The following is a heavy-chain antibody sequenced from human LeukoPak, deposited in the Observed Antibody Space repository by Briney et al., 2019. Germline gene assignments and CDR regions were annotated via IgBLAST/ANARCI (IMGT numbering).Heavy chain of an antibody. J-gene: IGHJ6*02. V-gene: IGHV4-59*01. Sequence: SETLSLTCTVSGGSISSYYWSWIRQPPGKGLEWIGYIYYSGSTNYNPSLKGRVTISVDTSKNQFSLKLSSVTAADTAVYYCARDTRMVRGVLPSNYYYYGMDVWGQGTTVTVSS. CDR1: GGSISSYY. D-gene: IGHD3-10*01. CDR3: ARDTRMVRGVLPSNYYYYGMDV. CDR2: IYYSGST.